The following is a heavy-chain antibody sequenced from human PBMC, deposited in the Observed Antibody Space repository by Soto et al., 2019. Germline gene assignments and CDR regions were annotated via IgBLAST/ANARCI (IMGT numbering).Heavy chain of an antibody. CDR2: ISSSSSTI. Sequence: GGSLRLSCAASGFTFSSYSMNWVRQAPGKGLEWVSYISSSSSTIYYADSVKGRFTISRDNAKNSLYLQMNSLRDEDTAVYYCAIDKIYFDSSGYYSWLFSLIDYWGQGTLVTVSS. CDR3: AIDKIYFDSSGYYSWLFSLIDY. CDR1: GFTFSSYS. J-gene: IGHJ4*02. V-gene: IGHV3-48*02. D-gene: IGHD3-22*01.